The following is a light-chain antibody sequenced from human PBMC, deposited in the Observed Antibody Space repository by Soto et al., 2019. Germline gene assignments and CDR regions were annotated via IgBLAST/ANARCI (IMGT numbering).Light chain of an antibody. Sequence: SYELTQPPSVSVAPGHTASISCGGNNIGSRSVHWYQQKPGQAPVLVVYDDRDRPSGIPERFAGSNSGNTATLTISRVEAGDEADYYCQVWDSTSDHYVFGTGTKVTVL. CDR1: NIGSRS. CDR2: DDR. CDR3: QVWDSTSDHYV. V-gene: IGLV3-21*02. J-gene: IGLJ1*01.